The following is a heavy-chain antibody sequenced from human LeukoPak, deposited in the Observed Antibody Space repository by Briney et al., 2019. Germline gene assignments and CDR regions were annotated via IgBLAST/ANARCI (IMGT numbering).Heavy chain of an antibody. CDR1: GYSLTSYW. CDR2: IYPGDSDT. D-gene: IGHD3-10*01. CDR3: ARHRKGHGSGRAMDY. Sequence: GESLKISCKGSGYSLTSYWIGWVRQMPGKGLEWMGIIYPGDSDTRYSPSFQGQVTISADKSISTAYLQWSSLKASDTAMYYCARHRKGHGSGRAMDYWGQGTLVTVSS. V-gene: IGHV5-51*01. J-gene: IGHJ4*02.